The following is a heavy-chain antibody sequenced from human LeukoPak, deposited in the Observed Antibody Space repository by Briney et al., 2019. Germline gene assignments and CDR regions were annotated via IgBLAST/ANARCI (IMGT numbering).Heavy chain of an antibody. J-gene: IGHJ4*02. CDR2: ISGTGGST. Sequence: PGGSLRLSCAASGFTFSSYALSWVRQAPGKGLEWVSAISGTGGSTYYADSVKGRFTISRDNSKNTLYLLMNSLRAEDTAVYYCATLRRYCRGYSCPGAYFDYWGQGTLVTVSS. CDR3: ATLRRYCRGYSCPGAYFDY. D-gene: IGHD2-15*01. V-gene: IGHV3-23*01. CDR1: GFTFSSYA.